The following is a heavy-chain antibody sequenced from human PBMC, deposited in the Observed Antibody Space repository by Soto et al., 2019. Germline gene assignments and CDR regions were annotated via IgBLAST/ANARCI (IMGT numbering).Heavy chain of an antibody. CDR3: VRQQYDFLVDP. CDR2: IDASSTHI. D-gene: IGHD3-16*01. J-gene: IGHJ5*02. V-gene: IGHV3-21*01. Sequence: GVLRLSCAASGFSFSTYNMNWVRQAPGKGLEWVSSIDASSTHIYYADSVKGRFTISRDNGKSSLYLQMDSLRAEDTALYYCVRQQYDFLVDPWGQGTLVTFSS. CDR1: GFSFSTYN.